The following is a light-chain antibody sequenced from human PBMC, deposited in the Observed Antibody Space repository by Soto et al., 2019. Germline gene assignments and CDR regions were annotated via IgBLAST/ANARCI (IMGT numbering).Light chain of an antibody. Sequence: QSALTQPPSASGSPGQSVTISCTGTSSDVGGYNFVWWYQQHPSKAPKLIIYEVNKRPSMAPDRFAGSKAGNTAPLTVSGLQAEDEADHYGRSYTSPNIRMFGGGTKLTVL. V-gene: IGLV2-8*01. J-gene: IGLJ3*02. CDR3: RSYTSPNIRM. CDR1: SSDVGGYNF. CDR2: EVN.